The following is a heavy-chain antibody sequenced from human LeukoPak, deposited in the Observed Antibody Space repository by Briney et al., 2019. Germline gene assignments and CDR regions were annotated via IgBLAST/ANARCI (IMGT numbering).Heavy chain of an antibody. CDR2: ISYDGSNK. CDR1: GFTFSSYA. Sequence: GGSLRLSCAASGFTFSSYAMHWVRQAPGKGLEWVAVISYDGSNKYYADSVKGRFTISRDNSKNTLYLQMNSLRAEDTAVYYRARGYCSSTSCPFDPWGQGTLVTVSS. J-gene: IGHJ5*02. V-gene: IGHV3-30-3*01. D-gene: IGHD2-2*01. CDR3: ARGYCSSTSCPFDP.